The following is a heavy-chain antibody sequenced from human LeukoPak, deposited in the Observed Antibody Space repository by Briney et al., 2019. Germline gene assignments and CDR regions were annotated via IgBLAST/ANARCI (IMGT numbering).Heavy chain of an antibody. Sequence: SETLSLTCAVYGGSFSGYYWSWIRQPPGKGLEWIGYIYYSGSTNYNPSLKSRVTISVDTSKNQFSLKLSSVTAADTAVYYCARHLYYDFWSGYYFSGVFDYWGQGTLVTVSS. CDR2: IYYSGST. D-gene: IGHD3-3*01. J-gene: IGHJ4*02. CDR3: ARHLYYDFWSGYYFSGVFDY. CDR1: GGSFSGYY. V-gene: IGHV4-59*08.